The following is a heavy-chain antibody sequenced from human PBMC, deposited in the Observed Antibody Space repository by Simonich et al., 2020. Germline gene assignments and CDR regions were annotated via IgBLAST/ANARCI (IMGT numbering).Heavy chain of an antibody. V-gene: IGHV3-53*01. D-gene: IGHD1-1*01. J-gene: IGHJ4*02. CDR1: GFTVSSNY. Sequence: EVQLVESGGGLIQPGGSLRLSCAASGFTVSSNYMSWVRQAPGKGMEGGSVIYSGGSTDYADSVKGRFTISRDNSKNTLYLQINSLRAEDTAVYYCARWTATGYYFDYWGQGTLVTVSS. CDR3: ARWTATGYYFDY. CDR2: IYSGGST.